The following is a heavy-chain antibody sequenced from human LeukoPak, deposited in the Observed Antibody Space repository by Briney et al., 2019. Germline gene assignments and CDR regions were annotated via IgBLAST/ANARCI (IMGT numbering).Heavy chain of an antibody. D-gene: IGHD3-22*01. J-gene: IGHJ3*02. CDR1: GGSFSGYY. CDR3: ARATGDGSGYYDDAFDI. CDR2: INHSGST. V-gene: IGHV4-34*01. Sequence: PSETLSLTCAVYGGSFSGYYWSWIRQPPGKGLEWIGEINHSGSTNYNPSLKGRVTISVDTSKNQFSLKLSSVTAAATAVYYCARATGDGSGYYDDAFDIWGQGTTVTVSS.